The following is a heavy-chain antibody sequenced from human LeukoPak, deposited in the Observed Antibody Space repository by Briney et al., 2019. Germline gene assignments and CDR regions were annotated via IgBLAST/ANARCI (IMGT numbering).Heavy chain of an antibody. Sequence: GGSLRLSCAASGFTFSSNPMNWVRQAPGKGLEWVSYISSGSTTIYYADSVKGRFTISRDIAKSSLYLQMNSLRAEDTAVYYCARAQTNWGQGTLVTVSS. J-gene: IGHJ4*02. CDR2: ISSGSTTI. V-gene: IGHV3-48*01. CDR1: GFTFSSNP. D-gene: IGHD4-11*01. CDR3: ARAQTN.